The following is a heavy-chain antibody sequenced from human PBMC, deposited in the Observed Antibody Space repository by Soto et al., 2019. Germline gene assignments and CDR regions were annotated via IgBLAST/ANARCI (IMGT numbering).Heavy chain of an antibody. J-gene: IGHJ4*02. D-gene: IGHD3-22*01. CDR1: GFTFSSYA. Sequence: QVQLVESGGGVVQPGRSLRLSCAASGFTFSSYAMHWVRQAPGKGLEWVAVISYDGSNKYYADSVKGRFTISRDNSKNTLYLQMNSLRAEDTAVYYCARDRDSYDSSGYYPAYDYWGQGTLVTVSS. CDR3: ARDRDSYDSSGYYPAYDY. CDR2: ISYDGSNK. V-gene: IGHV3-30-3*01.